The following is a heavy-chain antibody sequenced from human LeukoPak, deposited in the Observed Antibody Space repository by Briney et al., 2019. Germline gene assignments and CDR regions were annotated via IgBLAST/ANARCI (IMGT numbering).Heavy chain of an antibody. CDR2: MNGNSGVT. CDR1: GYTFTDYF. V-gene: IGHV1-2*06. Sequence: ASVKVSCKASGYTFTDYFIHWVRQAPGQGPEWMGRMNGNSGVTMYAQTLQDRVTMTRDTSVSTAYMELSRLRSDDTAVYYCARDSLLVSGSWYHWGQGTMVTVSS. CDR3: ARDSLLVSGSWYH. J-gene: IGHJ3*01. D-gene: IGHD6-13*01.